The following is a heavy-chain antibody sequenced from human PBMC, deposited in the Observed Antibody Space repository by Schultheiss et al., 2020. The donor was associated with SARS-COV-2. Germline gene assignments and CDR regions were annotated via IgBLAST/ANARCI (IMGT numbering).Heavy chain of an antibody. V-gene: IGHV3-64D*06. J-gene: IGHJ4*02. CDR3: AKSGGSPTTGLDY. CDR1: GFTFSSYA. Sequence: GESLKISCSASGFTFSSYAMHWVRQAPGKGLEYVSAISSNGGSTYYADSVKGRFTISRDNSKNTLYLQMNSLRAEDTAVYYCAKSGGSPTTGLDYWGQGTLVTVSS. D-gene: IGHD1-26*01. CDR2: ISSNGGST.